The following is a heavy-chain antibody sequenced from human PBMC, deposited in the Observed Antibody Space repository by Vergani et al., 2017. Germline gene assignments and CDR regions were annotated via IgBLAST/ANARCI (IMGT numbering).Heavy chain of an antibody. CDR1: GFPFSTDG. J-gene: IGHJ4*02. V-gene: IGHV3-30*02. CDR3: VKDHPDFDE. CDR2: VQKDGIDK. Sequence: QVQLVESGGGVVQPGESLRLSCAAPGFPFSTDGMHWVGQAPGKGREWVAFVQKDGIDKFYADSVRGRFTISRDISKDTLYLEMNSLSAEDTALYHCVKDHPDFDEWGRGTLVSVS.